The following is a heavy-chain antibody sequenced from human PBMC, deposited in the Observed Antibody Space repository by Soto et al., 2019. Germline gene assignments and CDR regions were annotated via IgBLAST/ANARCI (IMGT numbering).Heavy chain of an antibody. CDR1: GFTFSSYA. CDR2: ISGSGGST. J-gene: IGHJ4*02. Sequence: GGSLRLSCAASGFTFSSYAMSWVRQAPGKGLEWVSAISGSGGSTYYADSVRGRFTISRDNSKNTLYLQMNSLRAEDTAVYYCAKGVKWLVLYYFDYWGQGTLVTVSS. CDR3: AKGVKWLVLYYFDY. D-gene: IGHD6-19*01. V-gene: IGHV3-23*01.